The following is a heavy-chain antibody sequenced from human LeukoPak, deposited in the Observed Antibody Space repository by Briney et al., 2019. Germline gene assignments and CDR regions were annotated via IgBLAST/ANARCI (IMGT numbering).Heavy chain of an antibody. Sequence: SVKVSCKASGGTFSSYAISWVRQAPGQGLEWMGGIIPIFGTANYAQNFQGRVTITADKSTSTAYMELSSLRSEDTAVYYCARGKLERRRDAFDIWGQGTMATVSS. V-gene: IGHV1-69*06. CDR2: IIPIFGTA. D-gene: IGHD1-1*01. J-gene: IGHJ3*02. CDR1: GGTFSSYA. CDR3: ARGKLERRRDAFDI.